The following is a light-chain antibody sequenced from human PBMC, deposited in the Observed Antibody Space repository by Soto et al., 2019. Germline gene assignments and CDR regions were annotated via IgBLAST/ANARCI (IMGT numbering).Light chain of an antibody. V-gene: IGLV2-14*03. CDR1: SSDVCGYNF. J-gene: IGLJ1*01. CDR2: DVS. CDR3: SSYRIRSPPDYV. Sequence: QSALTQPASVSGPPGQSITISCIGTSSDVCGYNFVSWYQQHPGEAPKLIIFDVSHRPSGISTRFSGSKSGNTASLTISGLQAEDEADYYCSSYRIRSPPDYVFGTGTKVTVL.